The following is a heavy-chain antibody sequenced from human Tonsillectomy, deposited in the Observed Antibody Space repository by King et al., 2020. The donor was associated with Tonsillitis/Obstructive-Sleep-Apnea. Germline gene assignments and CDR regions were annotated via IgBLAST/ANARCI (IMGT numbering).Heavy chain of an antibody. CDR1: GYTFTSYD. J-gene: IGHJ6*04. D-gene: IGHD3-10*01. CDR3: ARGLWLLWFGELDV. V-gene: IGHV1-8*01. Sequence: VQLVESGAEVKKPGASVKVSCTASGYTFTSYDINWVRQATGQGLEWMGWMNPNSGNTGYAQKFQGRVTMTRNTSISTAYMELSSLRSEDTAVYYCARGLWLLWFGELDVWGKGTTVTVSS. CDR2: MNPNSGNT.